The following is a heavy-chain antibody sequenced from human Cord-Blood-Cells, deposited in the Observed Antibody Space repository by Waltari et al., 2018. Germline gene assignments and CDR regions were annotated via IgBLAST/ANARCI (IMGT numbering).Heavy chain of an antibody. CDR2: ITYDGSNK. CDR3: ARAQEYSSSFFDY. D-gene: IGHD6-6*01. CDR1: GFTFSTYA. J-gene: IGHJ4*02. Sequence: QVQLVGSGGGVVQPGRCLRLSCAASGFTFSTYAMPWVRQAPGKGLEWVAVITYDGSNKYYADSVKGRFTISRDNSKNTLYLQMNSLRAEDTAVYYCARAQEYSSSFFDYWGQGTLVTVSS. V-gene: IGHV3-30-3*01.